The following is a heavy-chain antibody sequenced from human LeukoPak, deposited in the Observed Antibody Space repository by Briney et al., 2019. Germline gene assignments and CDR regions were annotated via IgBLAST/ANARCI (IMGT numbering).Heavy chain of an antibody. Sequence: ASVKVSCRASGYTFTDYFIHWVRQAPGQGLEWMGRINPNSGGTDDAQNFQGRVTMTRDTSISTAYMELSRLRSDDTAVYYCARDLPSTSNWELDYWGQGTLVTVS. D-gene: IGHD7-27*01. J-gene: IGHJ4*02. CDR2: INPNSGGT. CDR3: ARDLPSTSNWELDY. V-gene: IGHV1-2*06. CDR1: GYTFTDYF.